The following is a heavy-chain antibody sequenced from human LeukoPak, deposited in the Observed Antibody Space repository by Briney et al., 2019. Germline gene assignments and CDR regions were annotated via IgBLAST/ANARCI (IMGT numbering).Heavy chain of an antibody. J-gene: IGHJ4*02. D-gene: IGHD1-26*01. Sequence: GGSLRLSCAASRFTFSDYYMSWIRQAPGKGLEWVSYITHSGSTISYADSVKGRFTISRDNAMNSLYLQMNSLRAEDTAVYYCARVVGKWEFDYWGQGTLVTVSS. CDR1: RFTFSDYY. CDR2: ITHSGSTI. CDR3: ARVVGKWEFDY. V-gene: IGHV3-11*01.